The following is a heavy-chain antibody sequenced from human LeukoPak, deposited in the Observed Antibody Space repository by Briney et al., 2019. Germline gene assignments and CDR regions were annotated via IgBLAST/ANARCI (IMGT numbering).Heavy chain of an antibody. J-gene: IGHJ4*02. CDR2: IYSNDDH. CDR3: AHRLSEQQLDLFDF. D-gene: IGHD6-13*01. V-gene: IGHV2-5*01. Sequence: SGPTLLQPTPTLTLTFTFSGFALGTRGGGGGWIRQPPGKAVEGLAVIYSNDDHRYSPSLTSTLTITKDTSKNQVVLTMTNMDPVDTATYYCAHRLSEQQLDLFDFWGQGTLVTVSS. CDR1: GFALGTRGGG.